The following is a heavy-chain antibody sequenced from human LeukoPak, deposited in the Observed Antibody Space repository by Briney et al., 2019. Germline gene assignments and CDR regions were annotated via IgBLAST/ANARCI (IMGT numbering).Heavy chain of an antibody. CDR2: MNPNSGNT. Sequence: GASVKVSCKASGYTFTTYDINWVRQASGQGLEWMGWMNPNSGNTGYAQKFPGRVTMTRNTSITTAYMELNSLRSEDTPVYYCSSEQWLKREGVYYYYGVAVWGQGTTVTVSS. CDR1: GYTFTTYD. J-gene: IGHJ6*02. CDR3: SSEQWLKREGVYYYYGVAV. D-gene: IGHD6-19*01. V-gene: IGHV1-8*01.